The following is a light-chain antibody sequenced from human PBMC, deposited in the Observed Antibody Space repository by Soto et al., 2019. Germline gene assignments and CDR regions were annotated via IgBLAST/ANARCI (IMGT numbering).Light chain of an antibody. Sequence: QSALTQPPSASGSPGQSVTISCTGTSSDVGRYNYVSWYQQHPGKAPRLIIYEVSKRPSGVPDRFSGSKSGNTASLTVSGLQAEDEADYYCSSHVNNKVFGGGTQLTVL. CDR2: EVS. CDR1: SSDVGRYNY. V-gene: IGLV2-8*01. CDR3: SSHVNNKV. J-gene: IGLJ3*02.